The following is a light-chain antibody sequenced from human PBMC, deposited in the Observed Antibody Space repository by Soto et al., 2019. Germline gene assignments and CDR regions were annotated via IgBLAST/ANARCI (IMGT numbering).Light chain of an antibody. V-gene: IGLV2-14*03. CDR2: EVS. CDR1: GIDVGAYDY. Sequence: QSGVTRPASVSGSPGQSITFSCTGTGIDVGAYDYVSWYQQHPDKAPKLMIYEVSNRPSGVSNRFSGSKSVNTATLTISGLQTEDEADYYCSSYTSSSTRVFGTGTKVTVL. J-gene: IGLJ1*01. CDR3: SSYTSSSTRV.